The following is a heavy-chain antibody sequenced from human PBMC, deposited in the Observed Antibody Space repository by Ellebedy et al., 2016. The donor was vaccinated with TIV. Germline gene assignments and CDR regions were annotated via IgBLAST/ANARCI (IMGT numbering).Heavy chain of an antibody. V-gene: IGHV1-8*01. CDR2: MNPNSGNT. J-gene: IGHJ6*03. CDR3: ARGLNYYDSSGYLGAPNYYYYMDV. D-gene: IGHD3-22*01. CDR1: GYTFTSYD. Sequence: ASVKVSXXASGYTFTSYDINWVRQATGQGLEWMGWMNPNSGNTGYAQKFQGRVTMTRNTSISTAYMELSSLRSEDTAVYYCARGLNYYDSSGYLGAPNYYYYMDVWGKGTTVTVSS.